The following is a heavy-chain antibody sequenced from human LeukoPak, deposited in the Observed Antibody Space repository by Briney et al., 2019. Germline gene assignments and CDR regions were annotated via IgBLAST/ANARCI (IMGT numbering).Heavy chain of an antibody. J-gene: IGHJ5*02. Sequence: SETLSLICTVSGGSVSTYYWTWIRQSAGKGLEWIGEINHSGSTNYNPSLKSRVTISVDTSKNQFSLKLSSVTAADTVVYYCARGLGYDFWSGYRRGGNNWFDPWGQGTLVTVSS. CDR2: INHSGST. CDR1: GGSVSTYY. D-gene: IGHD3-3*01. CDR3: ARGLGYDFWSGYRRGGNNWFDP. V-gene: IGHV4-34*01.